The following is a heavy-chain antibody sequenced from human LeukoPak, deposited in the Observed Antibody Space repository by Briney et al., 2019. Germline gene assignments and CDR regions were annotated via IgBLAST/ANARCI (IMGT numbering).Heavy chain of an antibody. D-gene: IGHD3-22*01. CDR1: GFTFSSYA. Sequence: GGSLRLSCAASGFTFSSYAMHWVRQAPGKGLEGGAVISYDGSNKYYADSVKGRFTISRDNARNSLYLQMNSLRAEDTAVNYCARDPAIQTWLSAYYFDYWGQGTQVTVSS. J-gene: IGHJ4*02. CDR3: ARDPAIQTWLSAYYFDY. V-gene: IGHV3-30-3*01. CDR2: ISYDGSNK.